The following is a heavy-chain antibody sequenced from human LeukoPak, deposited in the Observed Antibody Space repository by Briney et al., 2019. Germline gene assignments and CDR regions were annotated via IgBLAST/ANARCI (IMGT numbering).Heavy chain of an antibody. Sequence: ASVKVSCKASGYTFTSYYMHWVRQAPGQGLEWMGIINPSGGSTSYAQKFQGRVTMTRDTSTSTVYMELSSLRSEDTAVYYCARTSYDFLTLAPDPANDFWGQGTLVTVSS. CDR2: INPSGGST. CDR3: ARTSYDFLTLAPDPANDF. J-gene: IGHJ4*02. V-gene: IGHV1-46*01. CDR1: GYTFTSYY. D-gene: IGHD3-9*01.